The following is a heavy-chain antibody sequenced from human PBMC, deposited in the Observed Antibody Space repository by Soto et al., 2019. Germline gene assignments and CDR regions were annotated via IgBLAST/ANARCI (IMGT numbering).Heavy chain of an antibody. Sequence: VQLRQAGPGLVKTSGTLSLTCVVSGGSVSSTNWWTWVRQPPGKRLEWIGEIYHNGSPTYSPSLRGRATPSVDKPNYQFSLRLGSVTAADTAVYYCATLPPRIAVTVLPIPSWGQGIQVTVSS. J-gene: IGHJ5*02. D-gene: IGHD2-15*01. CDR2: IYHNGSP. CDR3: ATLPPRIAVTVLPIPS. CDR1: GGSVSSTNW. V-gene: IGHV4-4*02.